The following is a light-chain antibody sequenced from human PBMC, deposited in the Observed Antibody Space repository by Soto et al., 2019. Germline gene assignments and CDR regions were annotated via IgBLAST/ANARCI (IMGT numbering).Light chain of an antibody. V-gene: IGKV1-8*01. J-gene: IGKJ2*01. Sequence: AIRMTQSPSSLSASTGDRVTITCRASQGISSYLAWYQQKPGKAPKLLIYAASTLQSGFPSRFSGSGSGTDFTLTISCLQSEDFATYYCQQYYSYSYTFGQGTKLEIK. CDR3: QQYYSYSYT. CDR1: QGISSY. CDR2: AAS.